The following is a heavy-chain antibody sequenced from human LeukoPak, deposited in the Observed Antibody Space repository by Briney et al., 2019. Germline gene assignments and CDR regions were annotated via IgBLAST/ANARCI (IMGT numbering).Heavy chain of an antibody. CDR3: ERGYGDSSGYYLLWGYFDY. Sequence: SQTLSLTCTVSGGSISSGGYYWSWIRQHPGKGLEWIGYIYYSGSTYYNPSLKSRVTISVDTSKNQFSLKLSSVTAADTAVYYCERGYGDSSGYYLLWGYFDYWGQGTLVTVSS. D-gene: IGHD3-22*01. J-gene: IGHJ4*02. CDR1: GGSISSGGYY. CDR2: IYYSGST. V-gene: IGHV4-31*03.